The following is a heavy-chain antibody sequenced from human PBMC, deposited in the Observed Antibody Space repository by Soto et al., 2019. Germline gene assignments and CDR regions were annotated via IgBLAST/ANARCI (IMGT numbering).Heavy chain of an antibody. D-gene: IGHD3-10*01. CDR1: GFTFSTYS. J-gene: IGHJ3*02. Sequence: EVQLVESGGGLVKPGGSLRLSCAASGFTFSTYSLTWVRQAPGKGLEWVSSISSSGTYIFYADSVKGRFTISRDNAQNSLFLQMNSLRADDTAVYFCERDRARTTNAFDIWGQGTMVTVSS. V-gene: IGHV3-21*01. CDR2: ISSSGTYI. CDR3: ERDRARTTNAFDI.